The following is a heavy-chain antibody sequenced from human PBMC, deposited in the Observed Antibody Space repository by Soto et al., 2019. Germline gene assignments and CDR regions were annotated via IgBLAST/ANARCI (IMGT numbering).Heavy chain of an antibody. CDR3: ARGVAAAALGVWFDP. Sequence: ASGKVSCKASGGTFSSYAISWVRQAPGQGLEWMGGIIPIFGTANYAQKFQGRVTITADESTSTACMELSSLRSEDTAVYYCARGVAAAALGVWFDPWGQGTLVTVSS. J-gene: IGHJ5*02. CDR1: GGTFSSYA. V-gene: IGHV1-69*13. D-gene: IGHD6-13*01. CDR2: IIPIFGTA.